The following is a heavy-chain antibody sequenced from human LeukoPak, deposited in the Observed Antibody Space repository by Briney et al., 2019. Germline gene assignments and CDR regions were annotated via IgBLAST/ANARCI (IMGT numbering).Heavy chain of an antibody. V-gene: IGHV3-66*01. J-gene: IGHJ4*02. CDR1: GFTVSSNY. D-gene: IGHD1-26*01. CDR3: AREWELRY. Sequence: PGGSLRLSCAASGFTVSSNYMSWVRQAPGKGLEWLPVIYSGGFTYYADSVKGRFTISRDNSKNRVYLQMNSLRVEDTAVYYCAREWELRYWGQGTLVTVSS. CDR2: IYSGGFT.